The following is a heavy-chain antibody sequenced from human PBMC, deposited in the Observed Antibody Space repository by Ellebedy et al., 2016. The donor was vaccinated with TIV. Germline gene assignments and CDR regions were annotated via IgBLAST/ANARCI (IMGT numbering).Heavy chain of an antibody. J-gene: IGHJ6*02. CDR2: ISYDGSNK. V-gene: IGHV3-30*18. D-gene: IGHD2-15*01. CDR1: GFTFSSYG. CDR3: AKDHVGIADYYYGMDV. Sequence: GESLKISXAASGFTFSSYGMHWVRQAPGKGLEWVAVISYDGSNKYYADSVKGRFTISRDNSKNTLYLQMNSLRAEDTAVYYCAKDHVGIADYYYGMDVWGQGTTVTVSS.